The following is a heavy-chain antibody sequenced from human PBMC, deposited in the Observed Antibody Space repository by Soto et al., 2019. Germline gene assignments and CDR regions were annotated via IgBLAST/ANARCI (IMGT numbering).Heavy chain of an antibody. CDR1: GYSFTDYA. V-gene: IGHV1-3*01. CDR2: INGGNGNT. CDR3: ARAPHTATAGSPGLDYYYGMDV. Sequence: QVQLVQSGAEVKKPGASVKVSCRASGYSFTDYAIHWVRQAPGQRLEWMGWINGGNGNTKYSQKFQGRVTITRDTSASTAYMELNSLRAEDTAVYYCARAPHTATAGSPGLDYYYGMDVWGQGTTVTVSS. D-gene: IGHD5-18*01. J-gene: IGHJ6*02.